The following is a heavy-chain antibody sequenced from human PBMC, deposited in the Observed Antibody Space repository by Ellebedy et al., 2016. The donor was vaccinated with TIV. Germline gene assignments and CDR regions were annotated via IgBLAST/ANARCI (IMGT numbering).Heavy chain of an antibody. CDR1: GYTFSSNG. Sequence: AASVKVSCKASGYTFSSNGINWVRQAAGQGLEWVGWMNPNSGNTGYAQKFQGRVTMTRNTSISTAYMELSSLRSEDTAVYYCARGNYVVHQWGQGTLVTVSS. CDR3: ARGNYVVHQ. J-gene: IGHJ4*02. CDR2: MNPNSGNT. V-gene: IGHV1-8*02. D-gene: IGHD1-7*01.